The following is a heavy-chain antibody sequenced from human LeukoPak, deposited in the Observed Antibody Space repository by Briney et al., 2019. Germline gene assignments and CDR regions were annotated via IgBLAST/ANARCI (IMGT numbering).Heavy chain of an antibody. CDR1: GFTFGSYS. Sequence: GGSLRLSCAASGFTFGSYSMYWVRQAPGKGLEWVSSISSSSSYIYYADSVKGRFTISRDNAKNSLYLQMNSLRAEDTAVYYCARDGGYDYVWGSPRGAFDIWGQGTMVTVSS. J-gene: IGHJ3*02. CDR3: ARDGGYDYVWGSPRGAFDI. D-gene: IGHD3-16*01. CDR2: ISSSSSYI. V-gene: IGHV3-21*01.